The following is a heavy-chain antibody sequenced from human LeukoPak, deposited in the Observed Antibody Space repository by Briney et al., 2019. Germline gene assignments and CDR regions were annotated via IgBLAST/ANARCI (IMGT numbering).Heavy chain of an antibody. CDR2: ISSSSSTI. J-gene: IGHJ6*02. V-gene: IGHV3-48*01. CDR1: GFTFSSYS. CDR3: ARLDVDFWSGYGMDV. D-gene: IGHD3-3*01. Sequence: PGGSLRLSYAASGFTFSSYSMNWVRQAPGKGLEWVSYISSSSSTIYYADSVKGRFTISRDNAKNSLYLQMNSLRAEDTAVYYCARLDVDFWSGYGMDVWGQGTTVTVSS.